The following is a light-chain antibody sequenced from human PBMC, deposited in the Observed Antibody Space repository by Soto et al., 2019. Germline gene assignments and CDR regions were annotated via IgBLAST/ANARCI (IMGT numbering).Light chain of an antibody. CDR3: QQYNNWPLT. V-gene: IGKV3-15*01. CDR2: GAS. Sequence: EIVMTQSPAILSVSPGERATLSCRASQSVSSNLAWYQQKPGQAPRLLIYGASTRATGLPARFSGSGSGTDFTLTISSLQSEDFAVYYCQQYNNWPLTVGGGTKVDIK. J-gene: IGKJ4*01. CDR1: QSVSSN.